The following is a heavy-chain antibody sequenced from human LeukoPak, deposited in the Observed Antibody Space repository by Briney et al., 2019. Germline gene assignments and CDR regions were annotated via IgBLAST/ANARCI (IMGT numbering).Heavy chain of an antibody. J-gene: IGHJ4*02. Sequence: GGSLRLSCAASGFTFSSYSMNWVRQAPGKGLEWVSSISSSSSYIYYADSVKGRFTISRDNAKNSLYLQMNSLRAEDTAVYYCAKEVIVGVSFDYWGQGTLVTVSS. CDR3: AKEVIVGVSFDY. CDR1: GFTFSSYS. V-gene: IGHV3-21*04. CDR2: ISSSSSYI. D-gene: IGHD1-26*01.